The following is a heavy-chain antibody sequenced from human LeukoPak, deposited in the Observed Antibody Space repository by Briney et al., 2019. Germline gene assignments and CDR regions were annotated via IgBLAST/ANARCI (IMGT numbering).Heavy chain of an antibody. CDR3: TRVFVGDEYSSSGY. Sequence: PGGSLRLSCAASGFTCSRYYMHWVRQAPGKGLVWVSRINSDGSSTTYADSVKGRFTISRDNAKNTLYLQMNSLKVEDTAVYYCTRVFVGDEYSSSGYWGQGTLVTVSS. CDR1: GFTCSRYY. CDR2: INSDGSST. J-gene: IGHJ4*02. V-gene: IGHV3-74*01. D-gene: IGHD6-13*01.